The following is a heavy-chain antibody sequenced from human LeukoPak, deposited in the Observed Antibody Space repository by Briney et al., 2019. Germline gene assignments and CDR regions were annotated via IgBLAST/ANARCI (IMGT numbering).Heavy chain of an antibody. Sequence: PGGSLRLSCAASGFTFSSYWMNWVRQAPGKGLVWVSSVDSDGSRTTYADSVKGRFTISRDNAKNTLYLQMNSLRAEDTAVYYCARGITVCGVVNDAFDIWGQGTMVTVSS. J-gene: IGHJ3*02. CDR2: VDSDGSRT. D-gene: IGHD3-3*01. CDR3: ARGITVCGVVNDAFDI. V-gene: IGHV3-74*01. CDR1: GFTFSSYW.